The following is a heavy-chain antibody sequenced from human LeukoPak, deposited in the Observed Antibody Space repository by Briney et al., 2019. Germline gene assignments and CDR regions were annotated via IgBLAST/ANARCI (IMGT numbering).Heavy chain of an antibody. CDR1: GFTLSNYG. CDR3: AKDPNGDYIGTFDI. V-gene: IGHV3-33*06. CDR2: IWYDGSNK. Sequence: GGSLRLSCAASGFTLSNYGMHWVRQAPGEGLEWVAVIWYDGSNKYYEDSVKGRFTISRDNSKNTLYLQMNSLRAEDTAVYYCAKDPNGDYIGTFDIWGQGTMVTVSS. J-gene: IGHJ3*02. D-gene: IGHD4-17*01.